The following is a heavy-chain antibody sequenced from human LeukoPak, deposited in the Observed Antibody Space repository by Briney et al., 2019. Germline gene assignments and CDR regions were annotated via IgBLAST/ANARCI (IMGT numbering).Heavy chain of an antibody. Sequence: GGSLRLSCVVSGFTFSSYAMSWVRQAPGKGLEWVSAISGSGGSTYYADSVKGRFTISRDNSKNTLYLQMNSLRAEDTAVYYCAKGRGSYLGVVDYWGQGTLVTVSS. J-gene: IGHJ4*02. V-gene: IGHV3-23*01. CDR2: ISGSGGST. CDR3: AKGRGSYLGVVDY. CDR1: GFTFSSYA. D-gene: IGHD1-26*01.